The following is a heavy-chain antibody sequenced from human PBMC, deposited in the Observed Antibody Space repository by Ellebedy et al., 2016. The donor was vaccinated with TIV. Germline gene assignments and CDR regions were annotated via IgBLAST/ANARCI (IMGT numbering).Heavy chain of an antibody. D-gene: IGHD4-17*01. J-gene: IGHJ4*02. Sequence: SVKVSXKASGYIFISYNLNWVRQATGQGLEWMGGIIPIFGAPNYAQKFQGRATISADDFTRTAYMQLSSLRSEDTAMYYCATVDYDDYSPGMTAIQGNGYFIDSWGQGTLVTVSS. V-gene: IGHV1-69*13. CDR2: IIPIFGAP. CDR1: GYIFISYN. CDR3: ATVDYDDYSPGMTAIQGNGYFIDS.